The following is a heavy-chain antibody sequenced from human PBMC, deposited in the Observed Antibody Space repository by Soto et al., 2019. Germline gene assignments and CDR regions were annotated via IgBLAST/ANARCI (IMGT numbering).Heavy chain of an antibody. D-gene: IGHD3-22*01. CDR2: VSYDGSDK. Sequence: QVRLVESGGGVVQPGRSLRLSCAASGFTFSSYGIHWVRQAPGKGLEWVAVVSYDGSDKYYADSVKGRFTISRDNSKNTLYLQMNSLRVEDTAVYYCAKDHYDTSGYYRFDSWGQGTLVTVSS. CDR1: GFTFSSYG. CDR3: AKDHYDTSGYYRFDS. J-gene: IGHJ4*02. V-gene: IGHV3-30*18.